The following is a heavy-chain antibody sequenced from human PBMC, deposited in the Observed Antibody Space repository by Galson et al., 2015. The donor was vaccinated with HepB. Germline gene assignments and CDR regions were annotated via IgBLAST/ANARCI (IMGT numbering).Heavy chain of an antibody. CDR1: GYSFTSYW. V-gene: IGHV5-10-1*01. D-gene: IGHD2-8*01. J-gene: IGHJ3*02. CDR3: ARVTVLMVYASGAFDI. Sequence: QSGAEVKKPGESLRISCKGSGYSFTSYWISWVRRMPGKGLEWMGRIDPSDSYTNYSPSFQGHVTISADKSISTAYLQWSSLKASDTAMYYCARVTVLMVYASGAFDIWGQGTMVTVSS. CDR2: IDPSDSYT.